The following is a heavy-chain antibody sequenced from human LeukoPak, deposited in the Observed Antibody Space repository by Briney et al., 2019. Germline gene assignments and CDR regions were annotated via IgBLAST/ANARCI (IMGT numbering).Heavy chain of an antibody. CDR1: GGSFSGYY. Sequence: PSETLSLTCAVYGGSFSGYYWSWIRQPPGKGLEWIGEINHSGSTNYNPSLKSRVTISVDTSKNQFSLELSSVTAADTAVYYCARGAVVTAIGARTGIDYWGQGTLVTVSS. CDR2: INHSGST. V-gene: IGHV4-34*01. D-gene: IGHD2-21*02. CDR3: ARGAVVTAIGARTGIDY. J-gene: IGHJ4*02.